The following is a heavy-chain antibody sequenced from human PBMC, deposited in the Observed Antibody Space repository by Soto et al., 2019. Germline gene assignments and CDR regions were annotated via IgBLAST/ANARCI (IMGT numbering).Heavy chain of an antibody. CDR2: ISAYNGNR. CDR1: GYSFTSYG. J-gene: IGHJ4*02. D-gene: IGHD5-12*01. V-gene: IGHV1-18*01. Sequence: QVQLVQSGAEVKKPGASVKVSCKASGYSFTSYGISWVRQAPGKGLEWRGWISAYNGNRKYAQKFQGRVTMTTDTSTSTAYMELRSLRSDDTAVYYCARDLGGFPDYWGQGTLVTVSS. CDR3: ARDLGGFPDY.